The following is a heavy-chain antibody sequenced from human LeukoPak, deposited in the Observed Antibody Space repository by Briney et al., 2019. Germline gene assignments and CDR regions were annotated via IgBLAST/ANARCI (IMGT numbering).Heavy chain of an antibody. CDR3: ARELPSLNDHHYFDY. CDR2: INHSGST. J-gene: IGHJ4*02. D-gene: IGHD1-1*01. V-gene: IGHV4-34*01. Sequence: SETLSLTCAVYGGSFSGYYWSWIRQPPGKGLEWIGEINHSGSTNYNPSLKSRVTISVDTSKNQFSLKLSSVTAADTAVYYCARELPSLNDHHYFDYWGQGTLVTVSS. CDR1: GGSFSGYY.